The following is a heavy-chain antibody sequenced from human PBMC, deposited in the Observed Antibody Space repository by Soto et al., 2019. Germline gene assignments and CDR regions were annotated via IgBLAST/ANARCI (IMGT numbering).Heavy chain of an antibody. CDR2: IIPIFGTA. V-gene: IGHV1-69*13. Sequence: SVKVSCKASGGTFSSYAMSWVRQAPGQGLEWMGGIIPIFGTANYAQKFQGRVTITADESTSTAYMELSSLRSGDTAVYYCARDQSGYYTRDYWGQGTLVTVSS. CDR3: ARDQSGYYTRDY. J-gene: IGHJ4*02. CDR1: GGTFSSYA. D-gene: IGHD3-3*01.